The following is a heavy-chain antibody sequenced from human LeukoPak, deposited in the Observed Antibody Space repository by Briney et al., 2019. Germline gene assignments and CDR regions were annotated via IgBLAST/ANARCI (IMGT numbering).Heavy chain of an antibody. CDR2: ISVYNGST. CDR3: AKVDCGTSSCYK. CDR1: GYTFTSYG. J-gene: IGHJ4*02. V-gene: IGHV1-18*01. Sequence: ASVKVSCKASGYTFTSYGISWVRQAPGQGLEWMGWISVYNGSTKYAQKLQGRVTMTTDTSTSTAYMELRSLRSDDTAVYYCAKVDCGTSSCYKWGQGTLVTVSS. D-gene: IGHD2-2*02.